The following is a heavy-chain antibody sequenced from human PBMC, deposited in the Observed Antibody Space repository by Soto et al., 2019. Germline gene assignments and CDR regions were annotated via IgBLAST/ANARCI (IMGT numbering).Heavy chain of an antibody. CDR2: IYYSGST. CDR3: ARDWEELFWRGRRDYYYYYMDV. CDR1: GGSISSGGYY. V-gene: IGHV4-31*03. J-gene: IGHJ6*03. D-gene: IGHD3-3*02. Sequence: QVQLQETGPGLVKPSQTLSLTCTVSGGSISSGGYYWSWIRQHPGKGLEWIGYIYYSGSTYYNPSLKSRVTISVDTTKNQFSLKLSSVTAADTAVYYCARDWEELFWRGRRDYYYYYMDVWGKGTTVTVSS.